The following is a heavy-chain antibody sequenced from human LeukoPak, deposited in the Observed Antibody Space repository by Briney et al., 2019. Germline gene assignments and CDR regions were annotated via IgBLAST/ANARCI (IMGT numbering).Heavy chain of an antibody. J-gene: IGHJ4*02. CDR3: ARGSGQWGFDS. CDR2: IYYSGST. CDR1: GGSISSYY. Sequence: SETLSLTCTVSGGSISSYYWSWIRQPPGRTLEWIGYIYYSGSTNYNPSLRSRVTISVDSSKNQFSLKLSSVTAADTAVYYCARGSGQWGFDSWGQGTLVTVSS. V-gene: IGHV4-59*01. D-gene: IGHD3-10*01.